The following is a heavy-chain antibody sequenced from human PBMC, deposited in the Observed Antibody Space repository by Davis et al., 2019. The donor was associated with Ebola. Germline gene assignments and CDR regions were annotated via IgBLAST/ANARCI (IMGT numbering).Heavy chain of an antibody. V-gene: IGHV1-8*01. CDR1: GYTFTSYD. CDR2: MNPNSGNT. Sequence: AASVKVSCKASGYTFTSYDINWVRQATGQGFEWMGLMNPNSGNTGYAQKFQGRVTMTRDTSTSTAYMELSSLRSEDTAVYYCARASWAAVGTRWFDPWGQGTLVTVSS. D-gene: IGHD6-13*01. CDR3: ARASWAAVGTRWFDP. J-gene: IGHJ5*02.